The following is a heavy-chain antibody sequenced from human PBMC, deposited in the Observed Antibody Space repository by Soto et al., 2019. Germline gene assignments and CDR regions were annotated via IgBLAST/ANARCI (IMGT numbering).Heavy chain of an antibody. Sequence: SVKVSCKASGGTFSSYAISWVRQAPGQGLEWMGGIIPIFGTANYAQKFQGRVTITADESTSTAYMELSSLRSEDTAVYYCAGGGHYDSLPPRVGGMDVWGQGTTVTVSS. CDR2: IIPIFGTA. CDR3: AGGGHYDSLPPRVGGMDV. CDR1: GGTFSSYA. D-gene: IGHD3-22*01. V-gene: IGHV1-69*13. J-gene: IGHJ6*02.